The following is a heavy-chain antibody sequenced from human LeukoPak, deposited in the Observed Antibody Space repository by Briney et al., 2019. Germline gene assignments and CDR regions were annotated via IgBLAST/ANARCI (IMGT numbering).Heavy chain of an antibody. Sequence: SETLSLTCAASGGSISSSNWWSWVRQPPGKGLEWIGEIHHSGSTNYNPSLKSRATVSLDKSKNQYSLKLSSMTAADTGVYYCAYKDMSSGYPEYFQHWGQGTLVTVSS. CDR3: AYKDMSSGYPEYFQH. CDR1: GGSISSSNW. J-gene: IGHJ1*01. V-gene: IGHV4-4*02. D-gene: IGHD3-22*01. CDR2: IHHSGST.